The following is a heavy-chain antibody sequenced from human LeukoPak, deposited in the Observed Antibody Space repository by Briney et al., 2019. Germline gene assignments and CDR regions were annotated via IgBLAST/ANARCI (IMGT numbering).Heavy chain of an antibody. Sequence: GESLKISCKGSGYSFANYWIGWARQMPGKGLEWMGIIYPGDSDTRYSPSFQGQVTISADKSISTAYLQWSSLKASDTAMYYCARKTKYDAPASDWGQGTLVTVSS. CDR1: GYSFANYW. D-gene: IGHD3-3*01. CDR2: IYPGDSDT. J-gene: IGHJ4*02. CDR3: ARKTKYDAPASD. V-gene: IGHV5-51*01.